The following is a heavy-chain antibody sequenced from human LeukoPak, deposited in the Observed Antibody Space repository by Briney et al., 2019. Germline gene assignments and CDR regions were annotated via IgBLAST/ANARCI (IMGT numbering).Heavy chain of an antibody. V-gene: IGHV3-74*01. CDR1: GFTFSSYW. CDR3: ARNRIAAAGYNWYDP. J-gene: IGHJ5*02. Sequence: GGSLRLSCAASGFTFSSYWMHWVRQAPGKGLAWVSRINSDGSSTSYADSVKGRFTISRDNAKNTLYLQMNSLRAEDTAVYYCARNRIAAAGYNWYDPWGQGTLVTVSS. CDR2: INSDGSST. D-gene: IGHD6-13*01.